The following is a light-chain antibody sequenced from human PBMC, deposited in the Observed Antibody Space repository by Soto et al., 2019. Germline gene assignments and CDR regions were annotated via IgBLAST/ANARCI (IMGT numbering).Light chain of an antibody. CDR2: SAS. V-gene: IGKV1-12*01. J-gene: IGKJ4*01. Sequence: DIQMTQSPSSVSASVGDRVTITCRASQGISSRLAWYQQKPGKAPNLLIYSASSLQSGVPSRFSGSGSETDFTLTIGSLQPEDFATYYCQQSNSVPLSFGGGTKVEIK. CDR1: QGISSR. CDR3: QQSNSVPLS.